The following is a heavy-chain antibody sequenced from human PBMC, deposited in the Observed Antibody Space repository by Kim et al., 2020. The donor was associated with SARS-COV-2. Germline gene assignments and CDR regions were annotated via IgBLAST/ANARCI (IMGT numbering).Heavy chain of an antibody. J-gene: IGHJ4*02. CDR3: ARSPGAVHGEYFDY. CDR2: IDHSGST. D-gene: IGHD3-16*01. V-gene: IGHV4-31*03. CDR1: GGSITNGGHL. Sequence: SETLSLTCSISGGSITNGGHLWSWLRQHPVKGLEWIGYIDHSGSTFYSPHFSSRVSLSADTSQNHFSLRLTSVTPADTAVYYCARSPGAVHGEYFDYWGPGTLVTVSS.